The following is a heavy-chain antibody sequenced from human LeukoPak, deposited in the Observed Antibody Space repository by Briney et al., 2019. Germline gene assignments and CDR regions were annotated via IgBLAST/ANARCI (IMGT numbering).Heavy chain of an antibody. V-gene: IGHV1-2*02. J-gene: IGHJ6*03. D-gene: IGHD3-10*01. CDR3: ARLRLLWFGEDYYYMDV. CDR1: GYTFTGYY. Sequence: AASVTVSCKASGYTFTGYYMHWVRQAPGQGLEWMGWINPNSGGTNYAQKFQGRVTMTRDTSISTAYMELSRLRSDDTAVYYCARLRLLWFGEDYYYMDVWGKGTTVTVSS. CDR2: INPNSGGT.